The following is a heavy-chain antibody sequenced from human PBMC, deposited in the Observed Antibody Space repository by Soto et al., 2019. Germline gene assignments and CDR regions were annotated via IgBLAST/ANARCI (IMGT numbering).Heavy chain of an antibody. CDR3: ARVATQFWPITPNFDF. D-gene: IGHD5-12*01. Sequence: TLSLTCTVSGGSISSDNYYWSWIRQPPGKGPEWIGYIYHTESTYYNSSLKSRVSISIDTSKNQFSLNLSSVTAADTAVYFCARVATQFWPITPNFDFWGQGTMVTV. CDR2: IYHTEST. J-gene: IGHJ3*01. V-gene: IGHV4-30-4*01. CDR1: GGSISSDNYY.